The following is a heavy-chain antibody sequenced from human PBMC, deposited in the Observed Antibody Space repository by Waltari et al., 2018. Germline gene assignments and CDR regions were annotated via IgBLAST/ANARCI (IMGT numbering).Heavy chain of an antibody. CDR2: INHSGST. Sequence: QVQLQQWGAGLLKPSETLSLTCAVSGGSFSGYYWSWIRQPPGKGLEWIGEINHSGSTNYNPSLKSRVTISVDTSKNQFSLKLSSVTAADTAVYYCARAGGIVGATDAFDIWGQGTMVTVSS. V-gene: IGHV4-34*01. D-gene: IGHD1-26*01. CDR1: GGSFSGYY. CDR3: ARAGGIVGATDAFDI. J-gene: IGHJ3*02.